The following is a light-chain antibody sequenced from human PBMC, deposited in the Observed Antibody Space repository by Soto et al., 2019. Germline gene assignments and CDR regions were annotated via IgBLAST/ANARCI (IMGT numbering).Light chain of an antibody. Sequence: EIVLTQSPATLSLSQGERANLSCRASQFIDSYLAWYRQIPGQAPRLLIYDASNRATGIPDRFSGGGSGTDFTLTISSLEPEDFAVYYCQQRSNLPPTFGQGTRLENK. CDR2: DAS. CDR1: QFIDSY. CDR3: QQRSNLPPT. V-gene: IGKV3-11*01. J-gene: IGKJ5*01.